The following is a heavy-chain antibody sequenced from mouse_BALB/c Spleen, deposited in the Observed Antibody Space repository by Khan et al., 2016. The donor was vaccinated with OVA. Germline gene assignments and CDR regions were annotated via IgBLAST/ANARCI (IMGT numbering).Heavy chain of an antibody. CDR1: GYTFTSYW. J-gene: IGHJ4*01. CDR2: INPSTGYT. CDR3: AASIPFYYSLDY. D-gene: IGHD6-1*01. Sequence: QVQLQQPGAELAKPGASVKMSCKASGYTFTSYWMHWVKQRPGQGLEWIGYINPSTGYTEYNQKFKDKATLTTDESSSTAYMQLSSLTSEDSAVHYCAASIPFYYSLDYWGQGTSVTVSS. V-gene: IGHV1-7*01.